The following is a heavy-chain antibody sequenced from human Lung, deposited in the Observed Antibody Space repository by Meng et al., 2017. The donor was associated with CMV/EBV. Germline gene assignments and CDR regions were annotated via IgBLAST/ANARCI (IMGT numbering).Heavy chain of an antibody. CDR2: TIPMLEIT. CDR3: ARGGFWLGLYSWFDP. V-gene: IGHV1-69*10. J-gene: IGHJ5*02. D-gene: IGHD3-3*01. Sequence: SXXVSXKASGGPFSNYAVSWVRQAPGQGLEWMGGTIPMLEITNYAQKFQGRVTITAVKSTGTAFMELSSLRSDDTAVYYCARGGFWLGLYSWFDPWGQGTLVTVSS. CDR1: GGPFSNYA.